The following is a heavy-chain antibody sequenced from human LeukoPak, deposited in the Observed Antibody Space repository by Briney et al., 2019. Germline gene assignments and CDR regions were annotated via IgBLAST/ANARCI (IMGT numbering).Heavy chain of an antibody. D-gene: IGHD3-22*01. Sequence: GRSLRLSCAASGFTFSSYAMHWVGQAPGKGLKGWAVISYDGSNKYYADSVKGRFTISRDNSKNTLYLQMNSLRAGDTAVYYCARDRSVYYDSSGEAFDIWGQGTMVTVSS. J-gene: IGHJ3*02. V-gene: IGHV3-30*01. CDR2: ISYDGSNK. CDR1: GFTFSSYA. CDR3: ARDRSVYYDSSGEAFDI.